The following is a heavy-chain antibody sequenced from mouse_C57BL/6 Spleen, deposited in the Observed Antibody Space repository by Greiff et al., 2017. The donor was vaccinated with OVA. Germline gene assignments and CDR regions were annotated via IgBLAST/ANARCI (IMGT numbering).Heavy chain of an antibody. J-gene: IGHJ2*01. CDR3: ARGIDPPCY. Sequence: QVQLQQPGAELVKPGASVKMSCKASGYTFTSYWITWVKQRPGQGLEWIGDIYPGSGSTKYNEKFKGKATLTVDTSSSTADMQLSSLTSEDASVYYCARGIDPPCYRGHSTTHTVSS. CDR2: IYPGSGST. CDR1: GYTFTSYW. V-gene: IGHV1-55*01. D-gene: IGHD2-12*01.